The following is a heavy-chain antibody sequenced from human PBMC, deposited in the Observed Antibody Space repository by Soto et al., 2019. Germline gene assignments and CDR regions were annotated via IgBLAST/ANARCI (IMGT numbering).Heavy chain of an antibody. CDR3: PSTSLFSRRDSRLPPHHFYGIDV. CDR2: ISPIYGKL. D-gene: IGHD2-2*01. J-gene: IGHJ6*02. CDR1: GVTFSNFGGTFNTYV. V-gene: IGHV1-69*06. Sequence: QVQLVQSGAAVKKPGSSVKVSCRASGVTFSNFGGTFNTYVISWVRQAPGQGLEWMGGISPIYGKLNSSAKFSRRVTLPADKSANSATMELRRLTPADTAMYYCPSTSLFSRRDSRLPPHHFYGIDVWGQGTSVIVSS.